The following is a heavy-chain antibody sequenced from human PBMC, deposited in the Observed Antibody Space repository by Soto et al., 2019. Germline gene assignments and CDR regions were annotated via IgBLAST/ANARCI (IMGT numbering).Heavy chain of an antibody. CDR2: INHSGST. CDR1: GGSFSGYY. J-gene: IGHJ6*03. D-gene: IGHD4-4*01. CDR3: ARLNYVDYYYMDV. Sequence: SETLSLTCAVYGGSFSGYYWSWIRQPPGKGLEWIGEINHSGSTNYNPSLKSRVTISVDTSKNQFSLKLSSVTAADTAVYYCARLNYVDYYYMDVWGKGTTVTVSS. V-gene: IGHV4-34*01.